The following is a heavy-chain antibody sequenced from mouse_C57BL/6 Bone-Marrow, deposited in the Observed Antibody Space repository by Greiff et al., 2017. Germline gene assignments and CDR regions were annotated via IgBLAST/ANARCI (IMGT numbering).Heavy chain of an antibody. CDR1: GFTFSDYG. CDR3: ARSYYYGSSPAWFAY. D-gene: IGHD1-1*01. V-gene: IGHV5-15*01. Sequence: EVKLMESGGGLVQPGGSLKLSCAASGFTFSDYGMAWVRQAPRKGPEWVAFISNLAYSIYYAATVTGRFTIPRENAKNTLYLEMSSLRSEDKAMYYCARSYYYGSSPAWFAYWGQGTLVTVSA. CDR2: ISNLAYSI. J-gene: IGHJ3*01.